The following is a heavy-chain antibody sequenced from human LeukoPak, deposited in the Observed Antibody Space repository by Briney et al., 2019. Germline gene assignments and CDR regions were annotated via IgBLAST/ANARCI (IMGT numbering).Heavy chain of an antibody. CDR1: GFTFSSYG. D-gene: IGHD1-26*01. Sequence: GGSLRLSCAASGFTFSSYGMHWVRQTPGEGLEWVAIIWSDGSNKYYADSVKGRFTISRDNSKNTLYLQMNSLRAEDTAVYYCARGSGSFSGGFDYWGQGTLVTVSP. CDR3: ARGSGSFSGGFDY. V-gene: IGHV3-33*01. J-gene: IGHJ4*02. CDR2: IWSDGSNK.